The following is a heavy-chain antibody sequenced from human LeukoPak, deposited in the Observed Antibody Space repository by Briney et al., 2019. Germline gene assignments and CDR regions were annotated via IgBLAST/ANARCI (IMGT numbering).Heavy chain of an antibody. CDR2: INPNSGGT. CDR1: GYTFTGYY. J-gene: IGHJ6*02. V-gene: IGHV1-2*02. D-gene: IGHD6-13*01. Sequence: ASVKVSCKASGYTFTGYYMHWVRQAPGQGLEWMGWINPNSGGTNYAQKFQGRVTMTRDTSISTAYMELSRLRSDDTAVYYCAGVQSSSWYSPYYYYGMDVWGQGTTVTVSS. CDR3: AGVQSSSWYSPYYYYGMDV.